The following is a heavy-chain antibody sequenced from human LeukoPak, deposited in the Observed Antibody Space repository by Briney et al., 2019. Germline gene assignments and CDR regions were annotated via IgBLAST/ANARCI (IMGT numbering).Heavy chain of an antibody. Sequence: GGSLRLSCAASGFTFSDYSMNWVRQAPGRGLEWVSSISSSGTYIYYADSMKGRFTISRDNSKNTLYLQMNSLSVEDAAVYYCARDLMVRGETGAFDIWGQGTVVTVSS. J-gene: IGHJ3*02. CDR3: ARDLMVRGETGAFDI. D-gene: IGHD3-10*01. V-gene: IGHV3-21*01. CDR2: ISSSGTYI. CDR1: GFTFSDYS.